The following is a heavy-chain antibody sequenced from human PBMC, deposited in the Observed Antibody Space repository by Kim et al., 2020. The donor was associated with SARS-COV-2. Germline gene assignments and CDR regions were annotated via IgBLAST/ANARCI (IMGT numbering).Heavy chain of an antibody. CDR3: ARGAGYFDWAPNDY. J-gene: IGHJ4*02. V-gene: IGHV1-8*01. CDR1: GYTFTSYD. Sequence: ASVKVSCKASGYTFTSYDINWVRQATGQGLEWMGWMNPNSGNTGYAQKFQGRVTMTRNTSISTAYMELSSLRSEDTAVYYCARGAGYFDWAPNDYWGQGTLVTVSS. D-gene: IGHD3-9*01. CDR2: MNPNSGNT.